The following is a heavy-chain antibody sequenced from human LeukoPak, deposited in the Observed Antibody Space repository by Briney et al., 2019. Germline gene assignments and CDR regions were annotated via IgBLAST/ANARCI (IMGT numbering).Heavy chain of an antibody. D-gene: IGHD1-14*01. V-gene: IGHV3-48*04. CDR2: ISSSSSTI. J-gene: IGHJ4*02. CDR1: GFTFSSYS. CDR3: AKDGKNHFDS. Sequence: GGSLRLSCAASGFTFSSYSMNWVRQAPGKGLEWVSYISSSSSTIYYADSVKGRFTISRDNSKNSLYLQMNSLRTEDTALYYCAKDGKNHFDSWGQGALVTVSS.